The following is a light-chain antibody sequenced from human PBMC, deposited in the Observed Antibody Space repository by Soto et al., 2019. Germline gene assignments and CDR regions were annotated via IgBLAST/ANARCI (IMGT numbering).Light chain of an antibody. Sequence: QSVLTQPASVSGSPGQSITISCTGTNSDVGGYNYVSWYQQHPGKAPKLMIYEVSSRPSGVSNPFSGSKSGNTASLTISGLQAEDEADYYCCSYAGSSTLGVLGTGTKVTVL. V-gene: IGLV2-14*01. J-gene: IGLJ1*01. CDR2: EVS. CDR1: NSDVGGYNY. CDR3: CSYAGSSTLGV.